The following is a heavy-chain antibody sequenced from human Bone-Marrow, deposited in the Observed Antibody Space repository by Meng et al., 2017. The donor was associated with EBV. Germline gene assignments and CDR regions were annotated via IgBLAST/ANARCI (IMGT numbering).Heavy chain of an antibody. V-gene: IGHV1-69*06. CDR1: GYIFSNLA. CDR2: FLPILGAA. Sequence: SGDGVNKSGSPGTGSCRAYGYIFSNLAFTVVRQVPGKGLEWTGGFLPILGAANYAQKFQGRLTITADKSTTTAFMELRSLRVDDTAVYFCARDGIAVPGGSNWFDPWGQGTLVTVSS. D-gene: IGHD6-19*01. J-gene: IGHJ5*02. CDR3: ARDGIAVPGGSNWFDP.